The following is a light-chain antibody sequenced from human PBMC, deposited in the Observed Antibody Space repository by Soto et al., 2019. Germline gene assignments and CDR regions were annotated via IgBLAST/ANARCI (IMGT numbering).Light chain of an antibody. CDR1: QTVPNNY. J-gene: IGKJ4*01. CDR3: QQYGASPLT. CDR2: GAS. Sequence: DIVLTQSPGTLSLSAGDGVSLSCRASQTVPNNYLAWYQQKPDQAPRLLIFGASNRATGIPDRFGGSGSGTDFTLSISRLEPEDFAVYYCQQYGASPLTFGGGARLEVK. V-gene: IGKV3-20*01.